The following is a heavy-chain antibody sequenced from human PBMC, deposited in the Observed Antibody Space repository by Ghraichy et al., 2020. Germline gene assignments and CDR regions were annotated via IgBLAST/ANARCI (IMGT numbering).Heavy chain of an antibody. Sequence: ETLSLTCTVSGGSISSYYWSWIRQPPGKGLEWIGYIYYSGSTNYNPSLKSRVTISVDTSKNQFSLKLSSVTAADTAVYYCARLEYSSGWYFDYWGQGTLVTVSS. CDR1: GGSISSYY. J-gene: IGHJ4*02. CDR2: IYYSGST. CDR3: ARLEYSSGWYFDY. D-gene: IGHD6-19*01. V-gene: IGHV4-59*08.